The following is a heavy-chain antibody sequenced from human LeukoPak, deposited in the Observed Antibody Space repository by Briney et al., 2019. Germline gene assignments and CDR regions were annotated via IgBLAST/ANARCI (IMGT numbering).Heavy chain of an antibody. CDR1: GYTFTGYY. J-gene: IGHJ6*03. CDR3: ARLAHVDTAMVTYYYYYMDV. D-gene: IGHD5-18*01. V-gene: IGHV1-2*02. Sequence: GAPVKVSCKASGYTFTGYYMHWVRQAPGQGLEWMGWISPNSGGTNYAQKFQGRVTMTRDTSISTAYMELSRLRSDDTAVYYCARLAHVDTAMVTYYYYYMDVWGKGTTVTVSS. CDR2: ISPNSGGT.